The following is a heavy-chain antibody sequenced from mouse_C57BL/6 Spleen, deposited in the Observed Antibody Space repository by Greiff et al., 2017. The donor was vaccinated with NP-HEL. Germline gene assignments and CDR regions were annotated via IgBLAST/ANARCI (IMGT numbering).Heavy chain of an antibody. J-gene: IGHJ4*01. CDR3: ARSLLRRDYYAMDY. Sequence: VQLQQSGAELVRPGTSVKVSCKASGYAFTNYLIEWVKQRPGQGLEWIGVINPGSGGTNYNEKFKGKATLTADKSSSTAYMQLSSLTSEDSAVYFCARSLLRRDYYAMDYWGQGTSVTVSS. CDR1: GYAFTNYL. V-gene: IGHV1-54*01. CDR2: INPGSGGT. D-gene: IGHD1-1*01.